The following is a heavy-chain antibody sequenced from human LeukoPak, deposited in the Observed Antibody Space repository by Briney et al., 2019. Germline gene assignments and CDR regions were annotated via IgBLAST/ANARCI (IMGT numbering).Heavy chain of an antibody. CDR2: FYYSGNT. V-gene: IGHV4-39*07. D-gene: IGHD6-19*01. J-gene: IGHJ4*02. CDR3: ARYGSGYYYFDY. CDR1: GDSISSSNSY. Sequence: SETLSLTCSVSGDSISSSNSYWGWIRQPPGKGLEWIGSFYYSGNTYYNPSLKSRVIVSVDTSKNQFSLKLTSVTAADTAVYYCARYGSGYYYFDYWGQGTLVTVSS.